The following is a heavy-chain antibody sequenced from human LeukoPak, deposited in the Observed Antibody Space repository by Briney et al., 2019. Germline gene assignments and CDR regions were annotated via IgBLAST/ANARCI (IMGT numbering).Heavy chain of an antibody. J-gene: IGHJ5*02. CDR2: INPISGGT. D-gene: IGHD2-8*01. CDR1: GYTFTGYF. CDR3: ARDFYCTITDCRLFQFDP. V-gene: IGHV1-2*02. Sequence: ASVKVSRKASGYTFTGYFMHWVRQAPGQGLEWMGWINPISGGTRYAQKFQDRVAMTRDTSISTAYMELSRLKSDDTAVYYCARDFYCTITDCRLFQFDPWGQGTLVTVSS.